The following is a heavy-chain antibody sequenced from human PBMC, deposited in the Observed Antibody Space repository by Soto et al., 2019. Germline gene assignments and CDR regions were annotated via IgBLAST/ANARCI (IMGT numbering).Heavy chain of an antibody. V-gene: IGHV3-7*01. Sequence: PGGSLRRSCAASGFTFRSYWMSWVRQAPGKGLEWVANIKQDGSEKYYVDSVKGRFTISRDNAKNSLYLQMNSLRAEDTAVYYCARDSGAYIVLMVYADFGMDVWGQGTTVTVS. D-gene: IGHD2-8*01. CDR1: GFTFRSYW. CDR2: IKQDGSEK. J-gene: IGHJ6*02. CDR3: ARDSGAYIVLMVYADFGMDV.